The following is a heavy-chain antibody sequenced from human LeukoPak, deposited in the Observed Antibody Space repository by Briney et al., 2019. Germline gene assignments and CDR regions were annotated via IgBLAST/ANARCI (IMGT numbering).Heavy chain of an antibody. D-gene: IGHD6-19*01. CDR1: GGSICISSYC. CDR2: IYYSGST. Sequence: SETLSLTCTVSGGSICISSYCWGWIRQPPGKGLEWIGSIYYSGSTYYNPSLKSRVTISVDTSKNQFSLKLSSVTAADTAVYYCARQDIAVAGLNGFFDYWGQGTLVTVSS. V-gene: IGHV4-39*01. J-gene: IGHJ4*02. CDR3: ARQDIAVAGLNGFFDY.